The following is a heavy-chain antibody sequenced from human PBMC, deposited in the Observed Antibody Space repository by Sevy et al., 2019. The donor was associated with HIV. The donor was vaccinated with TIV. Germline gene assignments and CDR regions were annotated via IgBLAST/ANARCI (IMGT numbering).Heavy chain of an antibody. V-gene: IGHV1-46*01. CDR2: INLSGGST. CDR1: GYTFTNYY. D-gene: IGHD3-22*01. CDR3: VRDRRGYDSTAYFYDY. J-gene: IGHJ4*01. Sequence: ASVKVSCKASGYTFTNYYMHWVRQAPGQGLEWMGIINLSGGSTTYAQKFQHRVTMTRDTSTSTVYMELSSLRSEATAVHYCVRDRRGYDSTAYFYDYGGQGTVVIVSS.